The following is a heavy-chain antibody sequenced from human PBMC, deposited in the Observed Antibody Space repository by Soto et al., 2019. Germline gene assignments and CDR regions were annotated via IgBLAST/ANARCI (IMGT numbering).Heavy chain of an antibody. Sequence: QVQLVQSGAEVKKPGSSVKVSCKASGGTFSSYAISWVRQSPGQGLEWMGGIIPIFGTAKYAQKLQRRVTITADESTSTAYMQLSSLRSEDTAVYYCARTSGSSGGLYWFDPWGQGTLVTVSS. J-gene: IGHJ5*02. D-gene: IGHD6-19*01. CDR3: ARTSGSSGGLYWFDP. CDR2: IIPIFGTA. CDR1: GGTFSSYA. V-gene: IGHV1-69*12.